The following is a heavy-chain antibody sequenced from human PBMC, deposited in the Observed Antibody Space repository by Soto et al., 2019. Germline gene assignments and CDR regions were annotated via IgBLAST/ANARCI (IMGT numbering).Heavy chain of an antibody. CDR1: GGSLSTNP. CDR3: ARRHSGGFFRFFDS. J-gene: IGHJ4*02. CDR2: TGSGTGPG. V-gene: IGHV1-69*06. D-gene: IGHD2-15*01. Sequence: SVKVSCKASGGSLSTNPISWVRRAPGQGLEWMGGTGSGTGPGNHAQKFQGRLTVTADKSTSTVYMELTNLSSEDTAVYYCARRHSGGFFRFFDSWGQGTLVTVSS.